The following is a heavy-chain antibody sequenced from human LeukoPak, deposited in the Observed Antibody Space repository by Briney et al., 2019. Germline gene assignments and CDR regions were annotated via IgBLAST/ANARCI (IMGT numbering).Heavy chain of an antibody. CDR3: AKDGRTVGGHFDY. J-gene: IGHJ4*02. Sequence: ASVKVSCKASGYTFTSYDINWVRQATGQGLEWMGWMNPNSGNTGYAQKFQGRVTMTRNTSISTAYMELSSLRTEDTALYYCAKDGRTVGGHFDYWGQGALVTVSS. CDR1: GYTFTSYD. V-gene: IGHV1-8*01. D-gene: IGHD6-19*01. CDR2: MNPNSGNT.